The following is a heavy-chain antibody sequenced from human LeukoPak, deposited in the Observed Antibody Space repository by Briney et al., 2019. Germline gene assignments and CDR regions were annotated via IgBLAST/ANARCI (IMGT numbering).Heavy chain of an antibody. CDR1: GFTFSSYS. CDR3: ARDMVAGSRRGFFDY. D-gene: IGHD6-19*01. J-gene: IGHJ4*02. V-gene: IGHV3-30*03. Sequence: GGSLRLSCAASGFTFSSYSMNWVRQAPGKGLEWVVVISYDGSKKYYADSVKGRFTISRDNTKNTLYLQMNSLRAEDTAVYYCARDMVAGSRRGFFDYWGQGTLVTVSS. CDR2: ISYDGSKK.